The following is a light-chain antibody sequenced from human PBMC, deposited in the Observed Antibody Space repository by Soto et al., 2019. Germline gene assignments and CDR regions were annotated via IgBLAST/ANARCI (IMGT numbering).Light chain of an antibody. J-gene: IGLJ1*01. CDR3: SSYAGSNTYV. CDR1: SSDVGGYNY. Sequence: QSALTQPPSASGSPGQSVTISCTGTSSDVGGYNYVSWYQLHPGKAPKLMIFEVSRRPSGVPDRFSGSKSGNTASLTVSGLQAEDEADYYCSSYAGSNTYVFGTGT. V-gene: IGLV2-8*01. CDR2: EVS.